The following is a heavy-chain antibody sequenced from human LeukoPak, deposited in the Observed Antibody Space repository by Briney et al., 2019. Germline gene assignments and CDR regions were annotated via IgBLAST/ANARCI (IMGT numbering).Heavy chain of an antibody. J-gene: IGHJ4*02. D-gene: IGHD5-12*01. CDR3: TTKVMRGNLGDDYDD. CDR1: GVTFRNYG. V-gene: IGHV3-30*03. Sequence: GGSLRLSCSVSGVTFRNYGMHWVRQAPGKGLELVALISSDGIDKLYGASVKGRFTISRDDSKSTLYLQMNSLTAEDTAVYYCTTKVMRGNLGDDYDDWGQGTLATVSS. CDR2: ISSDGIDK.